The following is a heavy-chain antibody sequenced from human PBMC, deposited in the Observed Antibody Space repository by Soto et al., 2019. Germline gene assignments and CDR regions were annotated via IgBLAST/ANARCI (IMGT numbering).Heavy chain of an antibody. CDR1: GGSISRSNYY. D-gene: IGHD3-10*01. CDR3: ARIGGLAVRGVENSFAP. CDR2: IHYSGST. J-gene: IGHJ5*02. V-gene: IGHV4-39*01. Sequence: PSETLSLTCSVSGGSISRSNYYWGWIRQPPGKGLEWIGSIHYSGSTNYNPSLTSRLTISVDTSKNQFSLRLTSVTAADTAVYYCARIGGLAVRGVENSFAPWGQGILVTV.